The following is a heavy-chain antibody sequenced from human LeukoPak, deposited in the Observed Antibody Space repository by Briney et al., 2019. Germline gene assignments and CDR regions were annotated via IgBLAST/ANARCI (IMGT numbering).Heavy chain of an antibody. CDR1: GYTFIGYG. Sequence: ASVKVSCKASGYTFIGYGIAWVRQAPGQGLEWMGWINPNSGGTNYAQKFQGRVTMTRDTSISTAYMELSRLRSDDTAVYYCARDSAPGDTYGLLGIDSWGQGTLVTVSS. CDR2: INPNSGGT. V-gene: IGHV1-2*02. J-gene: IGHJ4*02. CDR3: ARDSAPGDTYGLLGIDS. D-gene: IGHD5-18*01.